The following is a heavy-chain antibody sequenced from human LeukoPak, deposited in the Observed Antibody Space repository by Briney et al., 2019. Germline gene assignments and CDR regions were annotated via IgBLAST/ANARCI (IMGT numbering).Heavy chain of an antibody. CDR1: GFTFSSYA. Sequence: GGSLRLSCAASGFTFSSYAMSWVRQAPGEGLEWVSAISGSGGSTYYADSVKGRFTISRDNSKNTLYLQMNSLRAEDTAVYYCAKRDSSSSRGTLDYWGQGTLVTVSS. CDR3: AKRDSSSSRGTLDY. J-gene: IGHJ4*02. V-gene: IGHV3-23*01. CDR2: ISGSGGST. D-gene: IGHD6-6*01.